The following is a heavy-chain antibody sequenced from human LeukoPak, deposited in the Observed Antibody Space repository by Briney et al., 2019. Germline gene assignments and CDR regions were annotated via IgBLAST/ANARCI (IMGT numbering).Heavy chain of an antibody. J-gene: IGHJ4*02. D-gene: IGHD2-15*01. CDR3: ASCSGGSCYSGRIDY. V-gene: IGHV3-21*01. CDR1: GFTFSSYS. CDR2: ISSSSSYI. Sequence: GGSLRLSCAASGFTFSSYSMNWVRQAPGKGLEWVSSISSSSSYIYYAGSVKGRFTISRDNAKNSLYLQMNSLRAEDTAVYYCASCSGGSCYSGRIDYWGQGTLVTVS.